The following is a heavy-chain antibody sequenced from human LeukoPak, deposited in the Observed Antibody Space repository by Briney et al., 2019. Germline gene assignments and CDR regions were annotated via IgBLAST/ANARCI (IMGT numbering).Heavy chain of an antibody. CDR2: IYHSGST. V-gene: IGHV4-38-2*01. CDR3: ARREYDFWSGQTYYFDY. D-gene: IGHD3-3*01. J-gene: IGHJ4*02. Sequence: PSETLSLTCAVSGYSISSGYYWGWIRQPPGKGLEWIGSIYHSGSTYYNPSLKSRVTISVDTSKNQFSLKLSSVTAADTAVYYCARREYDFWSGQTYYFDYWGPGTLVTVSS. CDR1: GYSISSGYY.